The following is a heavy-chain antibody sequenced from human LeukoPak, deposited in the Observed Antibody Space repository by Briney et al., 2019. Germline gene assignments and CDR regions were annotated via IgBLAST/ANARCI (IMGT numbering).Heavy chain of an antibody. D-gene: IGHD1-26*01. J-gene: IGHJ3*02. V-gene: IGHV1-18*01. CDR2: INTYNGNT. CDR3: AREGAGATTYFDI. Sequence: ASVTVSCKASGYTFTSYGISWVRQAPGQGLEWMGWINTYNGNTNYAQKLQGRVTMTTDTSTSTAYMELRSLRSDDTAVYYCAREGAGATTYFDIWGQGTMVTVSS. CDR1: GYTFTSYG.